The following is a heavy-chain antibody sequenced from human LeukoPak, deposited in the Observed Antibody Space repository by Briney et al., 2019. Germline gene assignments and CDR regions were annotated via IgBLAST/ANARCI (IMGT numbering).Heavy chain of an antibody. CDR3: ARVPVGSWYSAQPLKLDY. D-gene: IGHD6-13*01. J-gene: IGHJ4*02. V-gene: IGHV3-30*02. Sequence: GGSLRLSCAASGFTFTDYGMHWVRQAPGKGLEWVTFIRYDGSNKYYADSVKGRFTISRDNSQNMVYLQMNSLRTEDTAVYYCARVPVGSWYSAQPLKLDYWGQGTLVTVSS. CDR2: IRYDGSNK. CDR1: GFTFTDYG.